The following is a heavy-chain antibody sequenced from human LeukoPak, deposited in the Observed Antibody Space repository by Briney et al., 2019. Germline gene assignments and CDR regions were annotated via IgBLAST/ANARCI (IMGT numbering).Heavy chain of an antibody. Sequence: PSETLSLTCAVYGGSFSGYYWSWIRQPPGKGLEWIGEINHSGSTNYNPSLKSRATISVDTSKNQFSLKLSSVTAADTAVYYCARGRGDGYNYLDYYYYYMDVWGKGTTVTVSS. D-gene: IGHD5-24*01. V-gene: IGHV4-34*01. CDR3: ARGRGDGYNYLDYYYYYMDV. CDR2: INHSGST. CDR1: GGSFSGYY. J-gene: IGHJ6*03.